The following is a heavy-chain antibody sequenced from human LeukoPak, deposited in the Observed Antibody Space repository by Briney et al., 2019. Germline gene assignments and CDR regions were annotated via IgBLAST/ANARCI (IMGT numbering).Heavy chain of an antibody. CDR3: ARREARQLVGCFDY. CDR2: ISYDGSNK. CDR1: GFTFSSYA. Sequence: PGRSLRLSCAASGFTFSSYAMHWVRQAPGKGLEWVAVISYDGSNKYYADSVKGRFTISRDNAKNSLYLQMNSLRAEDTAVYYCARREARQLVGCFDYWGQGTLVTVSS. V-gene: IGHV3-30*07. J-gene: IGHJ4*02. D-gene: IGHD6-6*01.